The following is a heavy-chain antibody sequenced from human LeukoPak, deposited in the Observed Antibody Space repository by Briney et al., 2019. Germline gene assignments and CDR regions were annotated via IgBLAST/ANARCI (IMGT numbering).Heavy chain of an antibody. Sequence: PSETLSLTCAVYGGSFSGYYWSWIRQPPGKGLEWIGEINHSGSTNYNPSLKSRVTISVDTSKNQFSLKLSSVTAADTAVYYCARLASSGWLARYWFDPWGQGTLVTVSS. V-gene: IGHV4-34*01. CDR1: GGSFSGYY. J-gene: IGHJ5*02. CDR2: INHSGST. CDR3: ARLASSGWLARYWFDP. D-gene: IGHD6-19*01.